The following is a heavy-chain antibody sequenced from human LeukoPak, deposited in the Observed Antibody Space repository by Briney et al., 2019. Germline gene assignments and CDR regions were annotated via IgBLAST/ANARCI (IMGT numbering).Heavy chain of an antibody. D-gene: IGHD1-26*01. CDR3: ARMVEVRGSYFLDY. V-gene: IGHV1-69*13. J-gene: IGHJ4*02. CDR1: GYSFTNYY. Sequence: ASVKVSCKTSGYSFTNYYMHWVRQAPGQGLEWMGGIIPILGTANYAQKFQGRVTITADESTSTAYMELSSLRSEDTAVYYCARMVEVRGSYFLDYWGQGTLVTVSS. CDR2: IIPILGTA.